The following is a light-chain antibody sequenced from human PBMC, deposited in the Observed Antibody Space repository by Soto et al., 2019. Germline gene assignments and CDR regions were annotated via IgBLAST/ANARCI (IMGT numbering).Light chain of an antibody. CDR1: QSVSSN. J-gene: IGKJ3*01. V-gene: IGKV3D-15*01. CDR3: QQYNNWPPT. Sequence: EIVMTQSPATLSVSPGERATLSCRASQSVSSNLAWYQQKPGQAPRLLIYGASTRATGIPARFSGSGSGTEFTLTISSLQSEDFGVYYCQQYNNWPPTVGAGTKVDIK. CDR2: GAS.